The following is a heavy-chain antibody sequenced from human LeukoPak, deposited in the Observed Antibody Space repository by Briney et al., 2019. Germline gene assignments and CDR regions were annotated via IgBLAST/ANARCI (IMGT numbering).Heavy chain of an antibody. D-gene: IGHD4-17*01. V-gene: IGHV3-21*01. Sequence: GGSLRHSCAASGFSFSVHAMTWVRQAPGKGLEWVSSISTSSTYIYYGDSVKGRFIISRDNAKNSLYLQMNSLRAEDTAVYYCARDMTTVSGPDYWGQGTLVTVSS. CDR3: ARDMTTVSGPDY. J-gene: IGHJ4*02. CDR2: ISTSSTYI. CDR1: GFSFSVHA.